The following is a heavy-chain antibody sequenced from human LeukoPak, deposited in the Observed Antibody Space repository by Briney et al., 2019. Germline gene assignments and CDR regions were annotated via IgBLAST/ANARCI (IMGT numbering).Heavy chain of an antibody. V-gene: IGHV3-21*01. D-gene: IGHD2-2*01. CDR1: GFTFSSYS. J-gene: IGHJ6*04. CDR3: ARDGDLGYCSSTSCYPKDV. CDR2: ISSSSSYI. Sequence: GGSLRLSCAASGFTFSSYSMKWVRQAPGKGLEWVSSISSSSSYIYYADSVKGRFTISRDNAKNSLYLQMNSLRAEDTAVYYCARDGDLGYCSSTSCYPKDVWGKGTTVTVSS.